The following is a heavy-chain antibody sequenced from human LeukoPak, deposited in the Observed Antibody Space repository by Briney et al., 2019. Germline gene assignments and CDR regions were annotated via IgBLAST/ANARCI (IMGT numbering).Heavy chain of an antibody. Sequence: GGSLRLSCAASGFTFSSYGMHWVRQAPGKGLEWVAVISYDGSNKYYADSVKGRFTISRDNSKNTLYLQMNSLRAEDTAVYYCAKDDSSGYSALDCWGQGTLVTVSS. J-gene: IGHJ4*02. V-gene: IGHV3-30*18. CDR3: AKDDSSGYSALDC. D-gene: IGHD3-22*01. CDR1: GFTFSSYG. CDR2: ISYDGSNK.